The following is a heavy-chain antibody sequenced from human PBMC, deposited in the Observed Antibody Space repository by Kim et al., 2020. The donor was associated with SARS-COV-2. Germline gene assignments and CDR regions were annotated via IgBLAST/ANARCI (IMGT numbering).Heavy chain of an antibody. CDR2: IYHSGST. V-gene: IGHV4-4*02. CDR3: ARGVGNIAAPLSTVGRSYYFDY. D-gene: IGHD6-13*01. Sequence: SETLSLTCAVSGGSISSSNWWSWVRQPPGKGLEWIGEIYHSGSTNYNPSLKSRVTISVDKSKNQFSLKLSSVTAADTAVYYCARGVGNIAAPLSTVGRSYYFDYWGQGTLVTVSS. CDR1: GGSISSSNW. J-gene: IGHJ4*02.